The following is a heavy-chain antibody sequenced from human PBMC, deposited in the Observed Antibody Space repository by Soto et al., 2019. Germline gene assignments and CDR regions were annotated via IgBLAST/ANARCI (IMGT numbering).Heavy chain of an antibody. D-gene: IGHD3-10*01. J-gene: IGHJ6*02. CDR2: IIPTFGTG. V-gene: IGHV1-69*01. CDR1: GGTFNNSA. Sequence: QVLLVQSGPEVKKPGSSVKVSCKASGGTFNNSAINWVRQAPGKGLEWMGGIIPTFGTGNHAQKFQGRVTITADESTTTAYMELNSLLSEDTAIYYCASFDGTLVRGGRSSPYEMDVWGQGTKVIVSS. CDR3: ASFDGTLVRGGRSSPYEMDV.